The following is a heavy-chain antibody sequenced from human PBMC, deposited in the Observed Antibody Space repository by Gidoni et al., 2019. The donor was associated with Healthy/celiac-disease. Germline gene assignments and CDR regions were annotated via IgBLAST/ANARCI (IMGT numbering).Heavy chain of an antibody. CDR1: GFTLRNAG. J-gene: IGHJ6*03. CDR2: IKSKTDGGTT. V-gene: IGHV3-15*07. D-gene: IGHD2-15*01. CDR3: TTDPRAAGYYYYYMDV. Sequence: EVQLVESGGGLVKPGGSLRLSCPASGFTLRNAGMNWVRQAPGKGLEWVGRIKSKTDGGTTDYAAPVKGRFTISRDDSKNTLYLQMNSLKTEDTAVYYCTTDPRAAGYYYYYMDVWGKGTTVTVSS.